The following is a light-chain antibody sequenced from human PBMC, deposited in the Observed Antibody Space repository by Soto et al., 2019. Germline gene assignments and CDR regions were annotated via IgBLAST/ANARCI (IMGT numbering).Light chain of an antibody. V-gene: IGKV3-11*01. CDR1: QSFRGL. Sequence: DIVMTQSPATLSVSPGERDTLSCRASQSFRGLLAWYQQKPGQAPRLLIYDAYNRATGIPPRFSGSGSGTDFTLTISSLEPEDSAVYYCQQRHMWPITFGQGTRLEIK. CDR2: DAY. CDR3: QQRHMWPIT. J-gene: IGKJ5*01.